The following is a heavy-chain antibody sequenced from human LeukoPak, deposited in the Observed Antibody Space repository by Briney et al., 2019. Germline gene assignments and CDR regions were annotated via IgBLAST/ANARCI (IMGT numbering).Heavy chain of an antibody. D-gene: IGHD3-9*01. CDR3: ARGSELRYFDWLLRPATYYFDY. CDR2: ISYDGSNK. Sequence: GGSLRLSCAASGFTFSSYAMHWVRQAPGKGLEWVAVISYDGSNKYYADSVKGRFTISRDNSKNTLYLQMNSLRAEDTAVYYCARGSELRYFDWLLRPATYYFDYWGQGTLVTVSS. CDR1: GFTFSSYA. J-gene: IGHJ4*02. V-gene: IGHV3-30-3*01.